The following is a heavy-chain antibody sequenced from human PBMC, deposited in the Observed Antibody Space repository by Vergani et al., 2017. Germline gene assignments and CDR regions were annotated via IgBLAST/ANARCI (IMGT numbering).Heavy chain of an antibody. CDR2: TWYDGNNK. V-gene: IGHV3-33*01. J-gene: IGHJ5*02. Sequence: QVQLVESGGGVVQPGRSLRLSCEASGFTFNQYGMHWVRQAPGKGLEWVAVTWYDGNNKQYADPVKGRFTISRDNSKSTMYLQMNSLRDEDTVVYYCARDLRLLYNRFDPWGQGTLVTVSS. CDR3: ARDLRLLYNRFDP. D-gene: IGHD1-14*01. CDR1: GFTFNQYG.